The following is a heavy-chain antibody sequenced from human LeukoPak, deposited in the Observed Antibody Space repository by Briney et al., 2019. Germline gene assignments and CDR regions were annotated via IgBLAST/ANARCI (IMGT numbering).Heavy chain of an antibody. CDR1: GGSISSSNW. CDR3: ARGAPPISTVTMDY. V-gene: IGHV4-4*02. D-gene: IGHD4-17*01. J-gene: IGHJ4*02. CDR2: IYHSGST. Sequence: SGTLSLTCAVSGGSISSSNWWSWVRQPPGKGLEWIGEIYHSGSTNYNPSLKSRVTISVDKSKSQFSLKLSSVTAADTAVYYCARGAPPISTVTMDYWGQGTLVNVSS.